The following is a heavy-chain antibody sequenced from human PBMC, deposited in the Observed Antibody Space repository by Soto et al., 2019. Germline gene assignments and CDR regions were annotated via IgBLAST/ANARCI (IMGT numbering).Heavy chain of an antibody. CDR1: GYTFTSHA. Sequence: QVQLVPSGAEEKKPGASVKDSCKASGYTFTSHAIQWVRQAPCQRLAWMGWINACNGNTKYSQKFQGRVTINKDTSASTAYMELSSLRSEDTALYDCARDGIAAAGTSWFDPWGHGTLVTVSS. CDR3: ARDGIAAAGTSWFDP. V-gene: IGHV1-3*05. CDR2: INACNGNT. D-gene: IGHD6-13*01. J-gene: IGHJ5*02.